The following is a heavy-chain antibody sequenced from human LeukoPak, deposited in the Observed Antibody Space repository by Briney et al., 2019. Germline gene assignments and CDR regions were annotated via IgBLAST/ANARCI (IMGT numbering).Heavy chain of an antibody. CDR3: ARGPVTYYYMDV. J-gene: IGHJ6*03. D-gene: IGHD3/OR15-3a*01. V-gene: IGHV1-69*05. CDR2: IIPIFGAA. CDR1: GGTFSSYA. Sequence: ASVKVSCKASGGTFSSYAISWVRQAPGQGLEWMGRIIPIFGAANYAQKFQGRVTITTDESTSTAYMELSSLRSEDTAVYYCARGPVTYYYMDVWGKGTTVTVSS.